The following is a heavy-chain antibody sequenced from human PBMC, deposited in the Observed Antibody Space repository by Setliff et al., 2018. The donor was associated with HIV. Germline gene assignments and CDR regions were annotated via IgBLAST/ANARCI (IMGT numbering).Heavy chain of an antibody. J-gene: IGHJ6*03. CDR1: GFTFRNNK. CDR3: AKDWGSRLSYSFYYMDV. V-gene: IGHV3-21*01. D-gene: IGHD3-16*01. CDR2: ISIGSGGAI. Sequence: GGSLRLSCAASGFTFRNNKFNWVRQAPGRGLEWVSSISIGSGGAIYYAESVKGGFTISSDKSMNTLYLQMNSLRTEDTAVYYCAKDWGSRLSYSFYYMDVWGKGTTVTVSS.